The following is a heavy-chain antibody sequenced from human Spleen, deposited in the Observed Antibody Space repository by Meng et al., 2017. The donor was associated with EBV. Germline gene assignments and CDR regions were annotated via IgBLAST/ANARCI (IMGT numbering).Heavy chain of an antibody. CDR1: RYTLSCVW. Sequence: DVSLVEYGGGVVEPGESLRLSCVDSRYTLSCVWVHWVRQAPWKGLVWVSRMNSDGRIINYADSVEGRFTISRDNARSTVYLQMNNLRADDTAVYYCAKDCFGDKDSWGQGTLVTVSS. CDR3: AKDCFGDKDS. V-gene: IGHV3-74*01. D-gene: IGHD2-21*01. CDR2: MNSDGRII. J-gene: IGHJ4*02.